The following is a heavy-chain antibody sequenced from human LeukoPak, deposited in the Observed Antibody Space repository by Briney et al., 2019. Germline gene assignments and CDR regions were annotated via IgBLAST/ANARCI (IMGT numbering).Heavy chain of an antibody. Sequence: PGRSLRLSCAASGFTFDDYAMHWVRQAPGKGLEWVSGISWNSGSIGYADSVKGRFTISRDNAKNSLYLQMNSLRAEDTALYYCAKDRWRVYYYGMDVWGQGTTVTVSS. CDR1: GFTFDDYA. V-gene: IGHV3-9*01. CDR2: ISWNSGSI. D-gene: IGHD6-19*01. CDR3: AKDRWRVYYYGMDV. J-gene: IGHJ6*02.